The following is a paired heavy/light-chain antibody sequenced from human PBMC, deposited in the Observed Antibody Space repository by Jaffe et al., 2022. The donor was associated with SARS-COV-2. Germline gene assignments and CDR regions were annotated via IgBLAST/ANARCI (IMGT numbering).Heavy chain of an antibody. Sequence: EVQLVESGGGLVQPGESLKLSCAASGFTFSGSAIHWVRQASGKGLEWVGRIRGEVNGYATAYGTSVEGRFTMSRDDSKNTAYLQMNSLRGEDTAIYYCVRLTVTNAYWGQGTLVTVSS. V-gene: IGHV3-73*01. CDR3: VRLTVTNAY. CDR1: GFTFSGSA. CDR2: IRGEVNGYAT. J-gene: IGHJ4*02. D-gene: IGHD4-17*01.
Light chain of an antibody. Sequence: QSVLTQPPSASGTPGQWVAISCSGSTSNIGTNTVNWYQQLPGTAPKLLIYSDNQRPSGVPDRFSGSKSGTSASLAISGLQSEDEADYYCAAWDDSPSYYYVFGTGTKVTVL. J-gene: IGLJ1*01. CDR1: TSNIGTNT. CDR2: SDN. V-gene: IGLV1-44*01. CDR3: AAWDDSPSYYYV.